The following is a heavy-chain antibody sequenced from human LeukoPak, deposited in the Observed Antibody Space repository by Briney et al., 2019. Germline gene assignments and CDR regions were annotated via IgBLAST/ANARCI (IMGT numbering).Heavy chain of an antibody. V-gene: IGHV4-59*08. D-gene: IGHD1-26*01. Sequence: SETLSLTCTVSGGSIRSDYWNWLRQPPGKGLEWFGSIYYSGSTYYNPSLMSRVTISVDTSKNQFSLKLTSVTAADTAVYYCARREVGAYWYFDLWGRGTLVTVSS. CDR3: ARREVGAYWYFDL. CDR1: GGSIRSDY. CDR2: IYYSGST. J-gene: IGHJ2*01.